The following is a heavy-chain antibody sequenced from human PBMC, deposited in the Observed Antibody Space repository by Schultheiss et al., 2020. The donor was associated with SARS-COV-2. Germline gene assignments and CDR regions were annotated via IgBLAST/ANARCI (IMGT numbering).Heavy chain of an antibody. Sequence: ASVKVSCKAAGYTFTSFYIHWVRQAPGQGLEWMGIVNTRGGTTLYAQRFQGRVTMTRDTSTTTVHMELSSLRSEDTAVYYCAREDYGDYGVVDYWGQGTLVTVSS. J-gene: IGHJ4*02. V-gene: IGHV1-46*01. CDR1: GYTFTSFY. CDR2: VNTRGGTT. CDR3: AREDYGDYGVVDY. D-gene: IGHD4-17*01.